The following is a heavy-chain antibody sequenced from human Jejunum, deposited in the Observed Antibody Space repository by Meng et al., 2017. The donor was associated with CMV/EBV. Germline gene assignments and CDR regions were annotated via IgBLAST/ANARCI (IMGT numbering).Heavy chain of an antibody. CDR1: GFTFSSYW. Sequence: SCASPGFTFSSYWMHWVRQAPGKGVLWVSRISTDGNSATYADSVKGRFTISRDNAKNTLYLQMSNLRAEDTAVYYCAAGFNRADYWGQGTLVTVSS. J-gene: IGHJ4*02. V-gene: IGHV3-74*01. CDR3: AAGFNRADY. CDR2: ISTDGNSA. D-gene: IGHD1-14*01.